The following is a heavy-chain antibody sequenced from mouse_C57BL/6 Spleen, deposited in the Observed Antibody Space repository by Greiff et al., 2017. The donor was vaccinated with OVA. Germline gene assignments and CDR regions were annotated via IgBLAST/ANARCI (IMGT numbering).Heavy chain of an antibody. D-gene: IGHD1-1*01. CDR3: ARDPSYYYYGSSYYFDY. Sequence: QVQLQQPGAELVRPGSSVKLSYKASGYTFTSYWMHWVKQRPIQGLEWIGNIDPSDSETHYNQKFKDKATLTVDKSSSTAYMQLSSLTSEDSAVYYCARDPSYYYYGSSYYFDYWGQGTTLTVSS. V-gene: IGHV1-52*01. J-gene: IGHJ2*01. CDR1: GYTFTSYW. CDR2: IDPSDSET.